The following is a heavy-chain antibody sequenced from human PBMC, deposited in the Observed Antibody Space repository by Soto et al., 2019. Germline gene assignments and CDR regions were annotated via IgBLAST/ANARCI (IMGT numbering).Heavy chain of an antibody. CDR3: ERTSTSGTSFDY. D-gene: IGHD1-1*01. Sequence: QVQLQESGPGLVKPSGTLSLTCAVSGGSISSSNWWSWVRQPPGKGLEWIGEIYHSGSTNYNPSFTRRVFMSVDKYQTPCSLYLNSVPAADTALYSGERTSTSGTSFDYWGQGTMVTVSS. CDR2: IYHSGST. J-gene: IGHJ4*02. CDR1: GGSISSSNW. V-gene: IGHV4-4*02.